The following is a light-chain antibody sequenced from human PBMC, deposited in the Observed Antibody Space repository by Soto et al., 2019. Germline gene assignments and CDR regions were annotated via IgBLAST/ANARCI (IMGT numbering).Light chain of an antibody. Sequence: EIVMTQSPATLSVSPGERATLSCRASQSVSSNLAWYQQKPGQAPRVLIYDISTRATGIPTRFSGSGSGTELTLTISSLQSEDFAVYYCQQYNSWPLTFGGGTKVDIK. V-gene: IGKV3D-15*01. J-gene: IGKJ4*01. CDR1: QSVSSN. CDR2: DIS. CDR3: QQYNSWPLT.